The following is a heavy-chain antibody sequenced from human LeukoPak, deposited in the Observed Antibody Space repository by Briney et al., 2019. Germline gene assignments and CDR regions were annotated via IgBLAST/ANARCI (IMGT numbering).Heavy chain of an antibody. CDR1: GFTFSSYG. J-gene: IGHJ4*02. D-gene: IGHD3-10*01. V-gene: IGHV3-30*02. Sequence: PGGSLRLSCAASGFTFSSYGMHWVRQAPGKGLGWVAFIRYDGSNKYYADSVKGRFTISRDNSKNTLYLQMNSLRAEDTAVYYCAKMQLKAGESDYWGQGTLVTVSS. CDR2: IRYDGSNK. CDR3: AKMQLKAGESDY.